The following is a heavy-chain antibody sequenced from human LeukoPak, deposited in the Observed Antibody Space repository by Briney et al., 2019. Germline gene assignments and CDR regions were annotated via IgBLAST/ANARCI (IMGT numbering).Heavy chain of an antibody. J-gene: IGHJ4*02. V-gene: IGHV3-23*01. CDR2: ISGSGDAT. Sequence: GGTLRLSCAASGFSFSTYGMSWVRQAPGKGLEWVSAISGSGDATYYTDSVKGRFTISRDNSKDTLYLQMNSLRAEDTAVYYCALHKEDFGLVTQYYFDSWGQGTLVTVSS. D-gene: IGHD3/OR15-3a*01. CDR1: GFSFSTYG. CDR3: ALHKEDFGLVTQYYFDS.